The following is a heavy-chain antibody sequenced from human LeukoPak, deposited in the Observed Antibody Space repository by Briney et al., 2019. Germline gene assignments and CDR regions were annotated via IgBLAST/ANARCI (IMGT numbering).Heavy chain of an antibody. CDR2: ISYDGSNK. CDR1: GFTFSSYG. J-gene: IGHJ4*02. Sequence: GGSLRLSCAASGFTFSSYGMHWVRQAPGKGLEWVAVISYDGSNKYYADSVKGRFTISRDNSKNTLYLKMNSLRAEDTAVYYCAKDPYYGSGSYYNAGEYYFDYWGQGTLVTVSS. V-gene: IGHV3-30*18. CDR3: AKDPYYGSGSYYNAGEYYFDY. D-gene: IGHD3-10*01.